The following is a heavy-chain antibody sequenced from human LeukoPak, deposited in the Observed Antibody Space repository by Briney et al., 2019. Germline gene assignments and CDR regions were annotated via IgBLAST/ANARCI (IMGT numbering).Heavy chain of an antibody. Sequence: TGGSLRLSCAASGFTFSDYYMSWIRQAPGKGLEWVSFISSSGSTIYYADSVKGRFTISRDNAKNSLYLQMNSLRAEDTAVYYCARDLTSIFLNYYMDVWGKGTTVTVSS. J-gene: IGHJ6*03. CDR1: GFTFSDYY. V-gene: IGHV3-11*04. CDR2: ISSSGSTI. D-gene: IGHD3-3*01. CDR3: ARDLTSIFLNYYMDV.